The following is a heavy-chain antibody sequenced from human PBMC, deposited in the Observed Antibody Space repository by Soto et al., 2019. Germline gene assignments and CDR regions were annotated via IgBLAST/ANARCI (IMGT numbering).Heavy chain of an antibody. CDR3: GSSASPDAY. CDR1: GFLFNSYS. Sequence: GGSLRLSCVSSGFLFNSYSMNWVRQAPGKGLEWISYINSGSTSVFYADSVKGRFTISRDNAKNSLYLQMNSLRAEDTAVYYCGSSASPDAYWGQGTLVTVSS. CDR2: INSGSTSV. D-gene: IGHD3-22*01. V-gene: IGHV3-48*01. J-gene: IGHJ4*02.